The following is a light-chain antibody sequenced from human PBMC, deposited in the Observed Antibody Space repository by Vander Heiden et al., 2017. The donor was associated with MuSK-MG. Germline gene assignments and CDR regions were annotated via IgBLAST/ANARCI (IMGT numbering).Light chain of an antibody. CDR3: QQYNSHSWT. Sequence: DIQVTRAPSTLSASVGDRVTITCRASQSINNWLAWYQQKPGQAPNLLIYRASSLDSGVPSRFSGSGSGREFTLIISSLQPEDFATYYCQQYNSHSWTFGQGTKVEI. CDR1: QSINNW. J-gene: IGKJ1*01. CDR2: RAS. V-gene: IGKV1-5*03.